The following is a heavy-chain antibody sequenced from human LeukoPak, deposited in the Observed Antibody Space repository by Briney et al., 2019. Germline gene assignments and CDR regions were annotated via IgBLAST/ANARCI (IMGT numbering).Heavy chain of an antibody. CDR1: GGSISSGSYY. J-gene: IGHJ4*02. Sequence: SETLSLTCTVSGGSISSGSYYWSWIRQPAGKGLEWIGRIYTSGSTNYNPSLKSRVTISVDTSKNQFSLKLSSVTAADTAVYYCARDGMSSGYDYYFDYWGQGTLVTVSS. V-gene: IGHV4-61*02. CDR2: IYTSGST. CDR3: ARDGMSSGYDYYFDY. D-gene: IGHD5-12*01.